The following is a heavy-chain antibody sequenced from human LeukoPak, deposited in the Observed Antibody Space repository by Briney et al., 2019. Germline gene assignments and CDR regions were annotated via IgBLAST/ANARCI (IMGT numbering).Heavy chain of an antibody. CDR3: ARDQDDSSGYYYGIDY. CDR1: GFTVSSNY. D-gene: IGHD3-22*01. Sequence: GGSLRLSCAASGFTVSSNYMSWVRQAPGKGLEWVSSISSSSYIYYADSVKGRFTISRDNAKNSLYLQMNSLRAEDTAVYYCARDQDDSSGYYYGIDYWGQGTLVTVSS. J-gene: IGHJ4*02. V-gene: IGHV3-69-1*01. CDR2: ISSSSYI.